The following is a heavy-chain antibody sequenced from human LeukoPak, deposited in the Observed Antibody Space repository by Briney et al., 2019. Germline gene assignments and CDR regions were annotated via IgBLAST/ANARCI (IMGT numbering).Heavy chain of an antibody. CDR2: IIPILGIA. Sequence: SVKVSCKASGGTFSSYAISWVRQAPGQGLEWMGRIIPILGIANYAQKFQGRVTITADKSTGTAYMELSSLRSEDTAVYYCARGRIAVAGQGDAFDIWGQGTMVTVSS. V-gene: IGHV1-69*04. CDR3: ARGRIAVAGQGDAFDI. J-gene: IGHJ3*02. D-gene: IGHD6-19*01. CDR1: GGTFSSYA.